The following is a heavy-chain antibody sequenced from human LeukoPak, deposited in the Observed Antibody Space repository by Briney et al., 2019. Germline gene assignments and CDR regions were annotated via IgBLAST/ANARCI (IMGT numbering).Heavy chain of an antibody. D-gene: IGHD2-15*01. V-gene: IGHV3-11*01. CDR1: GFTFSDYY. J-gene: IGHJ6*03. Sequence: GGSLRLSCAASGFTFSDYYMSWIRQAPGKGLEWVAFITRSAETTYYTDSMKGRFTISRDNAKNSLYLHMSRLRADDTAVYYCARRMRPYYYYTDVWGKGTTVTVSS. CDR3: ARRMRPYYYYTDV. CDR2: ITRSAETT.